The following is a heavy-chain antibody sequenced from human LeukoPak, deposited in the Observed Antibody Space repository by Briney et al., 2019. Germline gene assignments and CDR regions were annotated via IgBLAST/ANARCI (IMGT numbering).Heavy chain of an antibody. CDR3: ASSRDCSSTSCSYFQH. CDR2: IIPIFGTA. V-gene: IGHV1-69*13. J-gene: IGHJ1*01. CDR1: GGTFSSYA. Sequence: VKVSCKASGGTFSSYAISWVRQAPGQGLEWMGGIIPIFGTANYAQKFQGRVTITADESTSTAYMELSSLRSEDTAVYYCASSRDCSSTSCSYFQHWGQGTLVTVSS. D-gene: IGHD2-2*01.